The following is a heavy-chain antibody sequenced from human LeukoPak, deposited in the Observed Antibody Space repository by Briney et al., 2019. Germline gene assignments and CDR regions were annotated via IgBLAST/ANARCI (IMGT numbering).Heavy chain of an antibody. J-gene: IGHJ5*02. CDR1: GYTFTSYG. D-gene: IGHD1-14*01. V-gene: IGHV1-18*01. CDR3: ARSNQNWFDP. CDR2: ISAYNGNT. Sequence: ASVKVSCKASGYTFTSYGISWVRQAPGQGLEWMGWISAYNGNTNYAQKFQGRVTITADESTSTAYMELSSLRSEDTAVYYCARSNQNWFDPWGQGTLVTVSS.